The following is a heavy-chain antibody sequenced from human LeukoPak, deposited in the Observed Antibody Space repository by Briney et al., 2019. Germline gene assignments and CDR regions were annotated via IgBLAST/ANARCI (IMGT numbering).Heavy chain of an antibody. CDR1: GGSFSGYY. CDR2: INHSGST. Sequence: SETLSLTCAVYGGSFSGYYWSWIRQPPGKGLEWIGEINHSGSTNYNPSLKSRVTIPVDTSKNQFSLKLSSVTAADTAVYYCAIHGAPGWLSQGGYWGQGTLVTVSS. D-gene: IGHD3-22*01. CDR3: AIHGAPGWLSQGGY. J-gene: IGHJ4*02. V-gene: IGHV4-34*01.